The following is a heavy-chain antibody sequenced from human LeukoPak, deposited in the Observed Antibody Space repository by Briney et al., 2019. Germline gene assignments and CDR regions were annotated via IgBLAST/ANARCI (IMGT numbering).Heavy chain of an antibody. CDR2: IYYSGST. J-gene: IGHJ4*02. V-gene: IGHV4-59*01. Sequence: SETLSLTCTVSGGSISSYYWSWIRQPPGKGLEWIGYIYYSGSTNYNPSLKSRVTISVDTPKNQFSLKLSSVTAADTAVYYCARVRRGGFFDYWGQGTLVTVSS. CDR1: GGSISSYY. CDR3: ARVRRGGFFDY. D-gene: IGHD3-10*01.